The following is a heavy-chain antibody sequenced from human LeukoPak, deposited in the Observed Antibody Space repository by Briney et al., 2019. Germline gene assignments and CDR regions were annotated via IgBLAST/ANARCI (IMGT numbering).Heavy chain of an antibody. D-gene: IGHD5-12*01. Sequence: SETLSLTCTVSGGSISSYYWSWIRQPPGKGLEWIGYIYYSGSTNYNPSLKSRVTISVDTSKNQFSLKPSSVTAADTAVYYCAREVALHAFDYWGQGTLVTVSS. V-gene: IGHV4-59*01. CDR2: IYYSGST. CDR3: AREVALHAFDY. J-gene: IGHJ4*02. CDR1: GGSISSYY.